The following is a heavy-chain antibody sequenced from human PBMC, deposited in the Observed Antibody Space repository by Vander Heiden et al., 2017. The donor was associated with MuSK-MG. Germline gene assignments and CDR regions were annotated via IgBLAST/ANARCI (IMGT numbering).Heavy chain of an antibody. CDR2: IYSSGST. CDR1: GGSISSYY. J-gene: IGHJ4*02. CDR3: ARDPNDYGDYGAFDY. Sequence: VQLQESGPGPVQPSETLSLTCTVSGGSISSYYCSWIRQPAGKGLEWIGHIYSSGSTNYNPSLNSRVTMSVDTSKNQFSLKLSSVTAADTAVYYCARDPNDYGDYGAFDYWGQGTLVTVSS. V-gene: IGHV4-4*07. D-gene: IGHD4-17*01.